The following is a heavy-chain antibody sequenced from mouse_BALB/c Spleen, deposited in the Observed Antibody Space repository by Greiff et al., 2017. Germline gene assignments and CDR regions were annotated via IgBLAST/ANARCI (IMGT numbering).Heavy chain of an antibody. Sequence: EVKLMESGAELVKPGASVKLSCTASGFNIKDTYMHWVKQRPEQGLEWIGRIDPANGNTKYDPKFQGKATITADTSSNTAYLQLSSLTSEDTAVYYCARDGYYDAMDYWGQGTSVTVSS. CDR3: ARDGYYDAMDY. J-gene: IGHJ4*01. CDR2: IDPANGNT. D-gene: IGHD2-3*01. CDR1: GFNIKDTY. V-gene: IGHV14-3*02.